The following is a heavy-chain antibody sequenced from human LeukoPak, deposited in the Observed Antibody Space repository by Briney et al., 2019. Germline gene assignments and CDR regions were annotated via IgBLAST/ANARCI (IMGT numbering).Heavy chain of an antibody. CDR2: IYSGGST. J-gene: IGHJ4*02. V-gene: IGHV3-53*01. CDR1: GFTVSSNY. D-gene: IGHD3-22*01. CDR3: AKTDYYDSSGSSDF. Sequence: GGSLRLSCAASGFTVSSNYMSWVRQSPGKGLAWVSVIYSGGSTYYADSVKGRFTISRDNSKNTLYLQMNSLRAEDTAVYYCAKTDYYDSSGSSDFWGQGTLVTVSS.